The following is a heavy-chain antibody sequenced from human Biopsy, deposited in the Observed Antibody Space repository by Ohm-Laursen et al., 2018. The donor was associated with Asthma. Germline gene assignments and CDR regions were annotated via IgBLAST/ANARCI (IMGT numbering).Heavy chain of an antibody. J-gene: IGHJ6*02. CDR2: ISYGGKT. CDR1: GGSMTPTSHY. D-gene: IGHD3-3*01. Sequence: PSQTLSLTCAVSGGSMTPTSHYWDWIRQAPGKGLEWIGYISYGGKTSYNPSLKNRVTISRDPSKNQFSLRLTSVTAADTAVYFCARRITIFGVVQKDHGMDAWGQGTTVIVSS. V-gene: IGHV4-39*01. CDR3: ARRITIFGVVQKDHGMDA.